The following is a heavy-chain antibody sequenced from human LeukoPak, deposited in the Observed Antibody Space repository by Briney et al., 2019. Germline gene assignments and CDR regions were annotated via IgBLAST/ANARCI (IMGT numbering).Heavy chain of an antibody. CDR2: IYPGDSDT. J-gene: IGHJ4*02. V-gene: IGHV5-51*01. D-gene: IGHD2-15*01. CDR1: GYSFNSYR. Sequence: GESLKISCQGSGYSFNSYRIAWARQMPGKGLEWMGIIYPGDSDTRYSPSFRGQITISADKSINTAYLRWSSLKASDTAMYYCARAYYCGGGSCKLEYWGQGTLVTVSS. CDR3: ARAYYCGGGSCKLEY.